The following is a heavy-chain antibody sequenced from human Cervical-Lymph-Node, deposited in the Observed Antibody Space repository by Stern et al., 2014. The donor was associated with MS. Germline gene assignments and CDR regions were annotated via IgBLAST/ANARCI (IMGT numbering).Heavy chain of an antibody. CDR3: AREVAGHRLGMMDV. CDR1: GYNFTIYY. D-gene: IGHD6-19*01. J-gene: IGHJ6*02. Sequence: VQLVESGPEVKKPGASVKVSCKASGYNFTIYYMPWVRQAPGQGIEWRGIINPSGGSTSYAQKFQGRVTMTRDTSTSTVYMELSSLRSEDTAVYYCAREVAGHRLGMMDVWGQGTTVTVSS. V-gene: IGHV1-46*01. CDR2: INPSGGST.